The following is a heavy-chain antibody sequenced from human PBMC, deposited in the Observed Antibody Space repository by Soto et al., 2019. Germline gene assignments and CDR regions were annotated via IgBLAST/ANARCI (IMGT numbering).Heavy chain of an antibody. Sequence: DVQLLESGGGLVQPGGSLRLSCAASGFTFSSYAMSWVHQAPGKGLEWVSSISGGGGSTYYADSVKGRFTISRDNSKNTLYLQMNSLRAEDTAVYHCAKDANYDYVWGSYRIDYWGQGTRVTVSS. CDR2: ISGGGGST. D-gene: IGHD3-16*02. CDR1: GFTFSSYA. V-gene: IGHV3-23*01. J-gene: IGHJ4*02. CDR3: AKDANYDYVWGSYRIDY.